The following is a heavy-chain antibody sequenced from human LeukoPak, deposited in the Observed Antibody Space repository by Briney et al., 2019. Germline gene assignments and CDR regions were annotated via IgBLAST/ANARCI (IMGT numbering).Heavy chain of an antibody. CDR2: INPNSGGT. CDR3: AREKEEGANYWYFDL. Sequence: ASVKVSCKSSGYTFTGYYMHWVRQAPGQGLEWMGWINPNSGGTNYAQKFQGRVTMTRDTSISTAYMELSRVRSDDTAVYYCAREKEEGANYWYFDLWGRGTLVTVSS. V-gene: IGHV1-2*02. J-gene: IGHJ2*01. D-gene: IGHD3-16*01. CDR1: GYTFTGYY.